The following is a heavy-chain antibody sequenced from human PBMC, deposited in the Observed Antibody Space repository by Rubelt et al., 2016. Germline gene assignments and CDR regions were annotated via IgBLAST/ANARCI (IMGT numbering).Heavy chain of an antibody. Sequence: EVQLVESGGGLVQPGGSLRLSCAASGFTFSSYSMNWVRQAPGKGLEWVSAISGSGGSTYYADSVKGRFTLSRDNAKHSLYLRMNSLRDEDTAVYYCARGGGSGSFKIRPNRGFDYWGQGTLVTVSS. D-gene: IGHD3-10*01. V-gene: IGHV3-48*02. CDR1: GFTFSSYS. J-gene: IGHJ4*02. CDR2: ISGSGGST. CDR3: ARGGGSGSFKIRPNRGFDY.